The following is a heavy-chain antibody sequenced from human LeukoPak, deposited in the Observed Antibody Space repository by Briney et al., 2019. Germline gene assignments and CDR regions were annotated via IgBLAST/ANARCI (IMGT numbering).Heavy chain of an antibody. D-gene: IGHD6-13*01. J-gene: IGHJ4*01. CDR2: INHSGST. CDR1: GGSFSGYY. Sequence: SETLSLTCAVYGGSFSGYYWSWIRQPPGKGLEWIGEINHSGSTNYNPSLKSRVTISVDTSKNQFSLKLSSVTAADTAVYYCARTGYSSSWYGATYYFDYWGQGTLVTVSS. V-gene: IGHV4-34*01. CDR3: ARTGYSSSWYGATYYFDY.